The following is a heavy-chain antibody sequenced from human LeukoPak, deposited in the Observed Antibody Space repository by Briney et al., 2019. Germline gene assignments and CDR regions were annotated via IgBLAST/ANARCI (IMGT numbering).Heavy chain of an antibody. D-gene: IGHD5-24*01. Sequence: SVNVSCKASGGTFSSYAISWVRQAPGQGLEWMGRIIPIFGIANYAQKFQGRVTITADKSTSTAYMELSSLRSEDTAVYYCAFPRGRSRDGYNWVFDYWGQGTLVTVSS. CDR3: AFPRGRSRDGYNWVFDY. J-gene: IGHJ4*02. CDR2: IIPIFGIA. V-gene: IGHV1-69*04. CDR1: GGTFSSYA.